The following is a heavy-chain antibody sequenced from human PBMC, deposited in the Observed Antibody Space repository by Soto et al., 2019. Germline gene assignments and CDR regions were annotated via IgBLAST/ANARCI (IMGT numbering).Heavy chain of an antibody. V-gene: IGHV1-8*01. CDR2: MNPNSGNT. CDR3: ARVGRYYDFWSGPNLFDP. CDR1: GVALECCS. Sequence: ASVELCCKAAGVALECCSIRWVRQATRQGREWMGWMNPNSGNTGYAQKFQGRVTMTRNTSISTAYMELSSLRSEDTAVYYCARVGRYYDFWSGPNLFDPWGNGSLVPVSP. J-gene: IGHJ5*02. D-gene: IGHD3-3*01.